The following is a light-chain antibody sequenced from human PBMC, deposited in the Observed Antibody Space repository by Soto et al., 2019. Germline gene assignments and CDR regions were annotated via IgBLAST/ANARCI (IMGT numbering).Light chain of an antibody. Sequence: ETMLTQSPAALSVSSGERATLSCRASQSVSSNLAWYQQKPGQAPRLLIYGASTRATGIPARFSGSGSGTEFTLTISSLQSEDFAVYYCQQYNNWPPITFGQGTRLEIK. J-gene: IGKJ5*01. CDR3: QQYNNWPPIT. CDR1: QSVSSN. V-gene: IGKV3D-15*01. CDR2: GAS.